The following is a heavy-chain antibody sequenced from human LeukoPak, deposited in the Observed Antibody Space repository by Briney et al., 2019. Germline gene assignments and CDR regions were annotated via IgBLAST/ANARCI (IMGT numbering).Heavy chain of an antibody. J-gene: IGHJ6*02. D-gene: IGHD2-21*02. Sequence: GASVKVSCKASGYTFTRYYMHWVRQAPGQGLEWMGIINPSGGSTSYAQKFQGRVTLTRGTSTSTVYMELSSLRSDDTAVYYCARDRPRMTSDYYYGMDVRGQGTTVTVSS. CDR2: INPSGGST. CDR3: ARDRPRMTSDYYYGMDV. CDR1: GYTFTRYY. V-gene: IGHV1-46*01.